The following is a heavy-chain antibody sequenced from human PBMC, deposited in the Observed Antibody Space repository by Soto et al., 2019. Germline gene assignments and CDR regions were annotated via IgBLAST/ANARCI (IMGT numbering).Heavy chain of an antibody. J-gene: IGHJ4*02. CDR2: IIPIFGTA. Sequence: QVQLVQSGAEVTKPGSSVKVSCKASGGTFSSYAISWVRQAPGQGLEWMGGIIPIFGTANYAQKFQGRVTITADESTSTAYMELSSLRSEDTAVYYCASPPHGGYYRDTFRHWGQGTLVTVSS. CDR3: ASPPHGGYYRDTFRH. CDR1: GGTFSSYA. V-gene: IGHV1-69*01. D-gene: IGHD3-3*01.